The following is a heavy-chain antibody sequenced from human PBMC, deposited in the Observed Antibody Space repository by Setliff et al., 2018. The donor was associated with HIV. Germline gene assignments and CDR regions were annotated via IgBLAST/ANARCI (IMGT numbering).Heavy chain of an antibody. CDR1: GGSISSYY. J-gene: IGHJ4*02. CDR2: IYYSGST. V-gene: IGHV4-59*01. CDR3: ARDGVYDSSGYYPL. Sequence: PSETLSLTCTVSGGSISSYYWSWIRQPPGKGLEWIGYIYYSGSTNYNPSLKSRVTISVDTSKNQFSLKLSSVTAADTAVYYCARDGVYDSSGYYPLGGQGTLVTVSS. D-gene: IGHD3-22*01.